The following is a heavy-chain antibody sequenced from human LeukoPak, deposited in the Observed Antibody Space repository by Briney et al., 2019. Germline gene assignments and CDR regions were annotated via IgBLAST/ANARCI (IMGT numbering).Heavy chain of an antibody. CDR1: GFTLSNYS. V-gene: IGHV3-23*01. J-gene: IGHJ4*02. CDR3: AKRGVVIRVILVGFHKEAYYFDS. Sequence: PGGSLRLSCAASGFTLSNYSMSWVRQAPGKGLEWVAGISGSGGSTNYADSVKGRFTISRDNPRNTLYLQMNSLRAEDTAVYFCAKRGVVIRVILVGFHKEAYYFDSWGQGALVTVSS. CDR2: ISGSGGST. D-gene: IGHD3-22*01.